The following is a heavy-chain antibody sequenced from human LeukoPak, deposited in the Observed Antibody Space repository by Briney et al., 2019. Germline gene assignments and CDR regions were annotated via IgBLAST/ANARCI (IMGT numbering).Heavy chain of an antibody. J-gene: IGHJ4*02. Sequence: PGGSLRLSCAASGFIFSTYDMSWVRQAPGKGLEWVSGISGGGGSTYYADSVKGRFTISRDNAKNSLYLQMNSLRAEDTAVYYCASTIAVAGTGDYWGQGTLVTVSS. CDR3: ASTIAVAGTGDY. CDR2: ISGGGGST. D-gene: IGHD6-19*01. CDR1: GFIFSTYD. V-gene: IGHV3-23*01.